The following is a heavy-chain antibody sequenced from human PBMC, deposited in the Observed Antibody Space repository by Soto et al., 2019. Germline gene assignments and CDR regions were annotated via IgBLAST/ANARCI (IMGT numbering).Heavy chain of an antibody. V-gene: IGHV1-69*13. CDR1: GGTFSSYA. Sequence: SVKVSCKASGGTFSSYAISWVRQAPGQGLEWMGGIIPIFGTANYAQKFQGRVTITADESTSTAYMELSSLRSEDTAVYYCARGVVETAMVPLYGMDVWGQGTTVTVSS. CDR3: ARGVVETAMVPLYGMDV. J-gene: IGHJ6*02. CDR2: IIPIFGTA. D-gene: IGHD5-18*01.